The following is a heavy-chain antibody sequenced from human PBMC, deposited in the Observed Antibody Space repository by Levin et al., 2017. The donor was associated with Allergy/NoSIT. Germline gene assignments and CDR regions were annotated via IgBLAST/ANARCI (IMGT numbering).Heavy chain of an antibody. CDR2: LYTGGGT. J-gene: IGHJ3*02. V-gene: IGHV3-53*01. Sequence: GESLKISCAVSGFPVSAYYMTWVRQAPGKGLEWVSVLYTGGGTYYVDSVKGRFTISRDNSKNTLHLQMNNLRVEDTASYYCAREYGIGVVAATDIWGQGTMVTVSS. D-gene: IGHD1-26*01. CDR1: GFPVSAYY. CDR3: AREYGIGVVAATDI.